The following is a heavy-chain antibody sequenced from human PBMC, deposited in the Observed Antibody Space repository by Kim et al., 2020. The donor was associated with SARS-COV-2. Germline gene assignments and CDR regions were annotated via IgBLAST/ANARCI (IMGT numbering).Heavy chain of an antibody. CDR1: GYTFTSYY. D-gene: IGHD5-18*01. V-gene: IGHV1-46*03. Sequence: ASVKVSCKASGYTFTSYYMHWVRQAPGQGLEWMGIINPSGGSTSYAQKFQGRVTMTRDTSTSTVYMELSSLRSEDTAVYYCARDSDLAVDTAMAVFDYWGQGTLVTVSS. CDR2: INPSGGST. J-gene: IGHJ4*02. CDR3: ARDSDLAVDTAMAVFDY.